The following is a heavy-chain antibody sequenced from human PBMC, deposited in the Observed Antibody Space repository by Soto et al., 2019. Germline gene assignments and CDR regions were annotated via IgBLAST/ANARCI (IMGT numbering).Heavy chain of an antibody. V-gene: IGHV3-33*01. CDR3: AREGDYYYGMDV. J-gene: IGHJ6*02. CDR2: TVADGTGL. CDR1: GFRFSNYG. Sequence: PGGSLRLSCAASGFRFSNYGMHWVRQAPGKGLEWLAVTVADGTGLHYADSVRGRFTISRDNAKNSLYLQMNSLRAEDTAVYYCAREGDYYYGMDVWGQGTTVTVSS.